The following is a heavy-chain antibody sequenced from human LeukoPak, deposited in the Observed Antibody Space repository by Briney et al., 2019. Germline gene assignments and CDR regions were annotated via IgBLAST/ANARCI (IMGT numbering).Heavy chain of an antibody. CDR1: GGSISSYY. D-gene: IGHD3-10*01. CDR3: ARDYGSGYNWFDP. Sequence: PSETLSLTCTVSGGSISSYYWSWIRQPPGKGLEWIGYIHYSGSTNYNPSLKSRVTISVDTSKNQFSLKLSSVTAADTAVYYCARDYGSGYNWFDPWGQGTLVTVPS. CDR2: IHYSGST. V-gene: IGHV4-59*01. J-gene: IGHJ5*02.